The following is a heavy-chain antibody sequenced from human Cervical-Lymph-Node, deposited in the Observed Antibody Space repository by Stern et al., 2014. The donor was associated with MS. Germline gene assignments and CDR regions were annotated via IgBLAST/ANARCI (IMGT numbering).Heavy chain of an antibody. CDR2: ISAYNVNT. Sequence: VQLVQSGAEVKKPGASVKVSCKASGYTFTSYGISWVRQAPGPGLEWMGWISAYNVNTSNAQKLQGRVTMTTDTTTSTAYMELRSLRSHDTAVYSCARGLLGSENAFDIWGQGTLVTVSS. CDR1: GYTFTSYG. D-gene: IGHD2-15*01. J-gene: IGHJ3*02. V-gene: IGHV1-18*01. CDR3: ARGLLGSENAFDI.